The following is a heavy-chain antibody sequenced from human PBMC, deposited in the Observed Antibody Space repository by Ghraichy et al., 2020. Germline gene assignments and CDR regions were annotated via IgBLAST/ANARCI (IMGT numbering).Heavy chain of an antibody. J-gene: IGHJ2*01. CDR1: GFTFSSYW. CDR3: ARSRHRDWYFDL. V-gene: IGHV3-7*01. CDR2: IKQDGSEK. Sequence: GESLNISCAASGFTFSSYWMSWVRQAPGKGLEWVANIKQDGSEKYYVDSVKGRFTISRDNAKNSLYLQMNSLRAEDTAVYYCARSRHRDWYFDLWGRGTLVTVSS.